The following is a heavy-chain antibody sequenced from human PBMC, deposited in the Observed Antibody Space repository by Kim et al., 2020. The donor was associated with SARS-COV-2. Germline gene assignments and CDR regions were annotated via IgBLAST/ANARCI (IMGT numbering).Heavy chain of an antibody. CDR1: GYTFTSYY. D-gene: IGHD3-10*01. Sequence: ASVKVSCKASGYTFTSYYMHWVRQAPGQGLEWMGIINPSGGSTSYAQKFQGRVTMTRDTSTSTVYMELSSLRSEDTAVYYCERGTHGSGIGGYGMDVWGQGTTVTVSS. V-gene: IGHV1-46*01. CDR3: ERGTHGSGIGGYGMDV. J-gene: IGHJ6*02. CDR2: INPSGGST.